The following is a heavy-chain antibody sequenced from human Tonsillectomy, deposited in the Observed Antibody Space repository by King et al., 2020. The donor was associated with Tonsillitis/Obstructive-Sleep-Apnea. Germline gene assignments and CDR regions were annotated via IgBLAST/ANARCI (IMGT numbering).Heavy chain of an antibody. V-gene: IGHV5-51*03. CDR2: IYPSDSFT. CDR3: ARLRGEYSRSWWPLEEWYFDI. J-gene: IGHJ2*01. D-gene: IGHD6-13*01. CDR1: GYSFTKYW. Sequence: EVQLVESGAVVKKPGESLKISCKGSGYSFTKYWIGWVRQKPGKGLEWMGIIYPSDSFTKYSPSLQGQVTISADNSIGTAYLQWSSLKASDTSMYFCARLRGEYSRSWWPLEEWYFDIWGRGTLVTVSS.